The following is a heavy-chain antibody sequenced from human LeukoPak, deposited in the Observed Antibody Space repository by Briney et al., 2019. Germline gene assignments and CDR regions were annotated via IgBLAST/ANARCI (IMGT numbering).Heavy chain of an antibody. J-gene: IGHJ6*02. D-gene: IGHD3-10*01. CDR2: IYYSGST. CDR1: GGSISSYY. CDR3: AGDYGSGTYYNDYYGIHV. V-gene: IGHV4-59*01. Sequence: SETLSLTCTVSGGSISSYYWSWIRQPPGKGLEWIGYIYYSGSTNYNPSLKSRVTISVDTSKNQFSLKLSSVTAADTAVYYCAGDYGSGTYYNDYYGIHVWGQGTTVTVSS.